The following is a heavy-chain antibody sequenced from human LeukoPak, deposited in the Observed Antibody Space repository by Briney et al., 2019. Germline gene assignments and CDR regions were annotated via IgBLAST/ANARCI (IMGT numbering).Heavy chain of an antibody. Sequence: GGSLRLSCAASGVTFSSYLMSWVRQAPGKGLEWVSGINGSGDNTYYAASVRGRFTISRDNSKNTLYLQMNSLRAEDTAVYYCASELRFLEWLPDYWGQGSLVTVCS. CDR1: GVTFSSYL. V-gene: IGHV3-23*01. D-gene: IGHD3-3*01. CDR2: INGSGDNT. CDR3: ASELRFLEWLPDY. J-gene: IGHJ4*02.